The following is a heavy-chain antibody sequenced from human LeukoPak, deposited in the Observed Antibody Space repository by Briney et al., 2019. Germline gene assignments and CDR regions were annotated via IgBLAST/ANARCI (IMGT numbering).Heavy chain of an antibody. CDR3: ARSHTYYYDSSGYPHYYMDV. Sequence: ASVKVSCKASGGTFSSYAISWVRQAPGQGLEWMGGIIPIFGTANYAQKFQGRVTITADESTSTAYMELSSLRSEDTAVYYCARSHTYYYDSSGYPHYYMDVWGKGTTVTVSS. D-gene: IGHD3-22*01. J-gene: IGHJ6*03. V-gene: IGHV1-69*13. CDR2: IIPIFGTA. CDR1: GGTFSSYA.